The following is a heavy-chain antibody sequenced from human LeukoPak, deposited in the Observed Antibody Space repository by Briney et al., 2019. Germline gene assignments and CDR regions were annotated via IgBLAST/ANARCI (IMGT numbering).Heavy chain of an antibody. CDR1: GGSISSYY. Sequence: SETLSLTCTVSGGSISSYYWSWIRQPPGKGLEWIGYIYYSGSTNYNPSLKSRVTISVDTSKNQFSLKLSSVTAADTAVYYCARDLGGYDRGGDYWGQGTLVTVSS. J-gene: IGHJ4*02. D-gene: IGHD5-12*01. CDR3: ARDLGGYDRGGDY. CDR2: IYYSGST. V-gene: IGHV4-59*01.